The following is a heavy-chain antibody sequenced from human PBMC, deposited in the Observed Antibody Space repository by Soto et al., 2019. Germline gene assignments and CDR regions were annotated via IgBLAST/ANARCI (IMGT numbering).Heavy chain of an antibody. CDR3: ARAGKTYYDFWSGYSTYFDY. J-gene: IGHJ4*02. V-gene: IGHV3-33*01. Sequence: GSLRLSCAASGFTFSSYGMHWVRQAPGKGLEWVAVIWYDGSNKYYADSVKGRFTISRDNSKNTLYLQMNSLRAEDTAVYYCARAGKTYYDFWSGYSTYFDYWGQGTLVTVSS. CDR2: IWYDGSNK. CDR1: GFTFSSYG. D-gene: IGHD3-3*01.